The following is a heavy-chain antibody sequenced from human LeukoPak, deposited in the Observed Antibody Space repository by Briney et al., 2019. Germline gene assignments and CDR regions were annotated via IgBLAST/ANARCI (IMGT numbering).Heavy chain of an antibody. CDR3: ARAGSGSADLDY. D-gene: IGHD1-26*01. CDR2: ISSSSSYI. Sequence: PGGSLRLSCAASGFTFSSYSMNWVRQAPGKGLEWVSSISSSSSYIYYADSVKGRFTISRDNAKNSLYLQMNSLRAEDTAVYYCARAGSGSADLDYWGQGTLVTVSS. J-gene: IGHJ4*02. CDR1: GFTFSSYS. V-gene: IGHV3-21*01.